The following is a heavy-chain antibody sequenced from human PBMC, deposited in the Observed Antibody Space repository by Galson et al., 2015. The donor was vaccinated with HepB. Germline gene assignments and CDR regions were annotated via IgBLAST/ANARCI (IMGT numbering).Heavy chain of an antibody. CDR3: ARDLVGRYSYGDYYYGMDV. D-gene: IGHD5-18*01. CDR1: GYTFTSYY. Sequence: SVKVSCKASGYTFTSYYMHWVRQAPGQGLEWMGIINPSGGSTSYAQKFQGRVTMTRDTSTSTVYMELSSLRSEDTAVYYCARDLVGRYSYGDYYYGMDVWGQGTTVTVSS. J-gene: IGHJ6*02. V-gene: IGHV1-46*01. CDR2: INPSGGST.